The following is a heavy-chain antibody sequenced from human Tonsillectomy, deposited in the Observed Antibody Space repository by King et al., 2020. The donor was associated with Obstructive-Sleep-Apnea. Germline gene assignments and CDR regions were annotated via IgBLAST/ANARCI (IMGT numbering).Heavy chain of an antibody. CDR2: IKQVGSEK. J-gene: IGHJ4*02. Sequence: VQLVESGGGLVQPGGSLRLSCAASGFTFISYVMTWVREAPGKWLDSVANIKQVGSEKYSVYSVKGRFTISSENAMNSLYLQMNSLRAEDTAVYYCARDRPLSIPAVGTVAYWGQGTLVTVSS. V-gene: IGHV3-7*03. D-gene: IGHD6-13*01. CDR3: ARDRPLSIPAVGTVAY. CDR1: GFTFISYV.